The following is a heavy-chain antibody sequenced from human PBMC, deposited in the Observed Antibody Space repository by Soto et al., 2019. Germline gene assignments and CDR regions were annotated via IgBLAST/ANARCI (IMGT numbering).Heavy chain of an antibody. J-gene: IGHJ6*02. V-gene: IGHV1-69*01. D-gene: IGHD2-2*01. Sequence: QVQLVQSGAEVKKPGSSVKVSCKASGGTFSSYAISWVRQAPGQGLEWMGGIIPISETTNYAQMFQGRVTITADESKSTAYMELSSLRSEDTAVYYCARSQGSSTSLEIYYYYYYGMDVWGQGTTVTVSS. CDR2: IIPISETT. CDR1: GGTFSSYA. CDR3: ARSQGSSTSLEIYYYYYYGMDV.